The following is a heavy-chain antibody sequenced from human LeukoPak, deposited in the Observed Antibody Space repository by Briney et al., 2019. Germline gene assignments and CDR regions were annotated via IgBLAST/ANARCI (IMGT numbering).Heavy chain of an antibody. V-gene: IGHV4-4*07. D-gene: IGHD6-13*01. CDR3: ARAVAAGTSGWFDP. Sequence: NPSETPSLTCTVSGGSISSYYWSWIRQPAGKGLEWIGRIYTSGSTNYNPSLKSRVTVSVDTSKNQFSLKLSSVTAADTAVYYCARAVAAGTSGWFDPWGQGTLVTVSS. J-gene: IGHJ5*02. CDR2: IYTSGST. CDR1: GGSISSYY.